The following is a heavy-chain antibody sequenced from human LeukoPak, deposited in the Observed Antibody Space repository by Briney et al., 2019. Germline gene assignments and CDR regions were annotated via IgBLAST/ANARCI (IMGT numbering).Heavy chain of an antibody. V-gene: IGHV3-23*01. J-gene: IGHJ6*02. CDR2: ISGSGGST. CDR3: AKDLSTGSWAYYYYYYGMDV. CDR1: GFTFSSDA. D-gene: IGHD6-13*01. Sequence: AGGSLRLSCAASGFTFSSDAMSWVRQAPGKGLEWVSAISGSGGSTYYADSVKGRFTISRDNSKNTLYLQMNSLRAEDTAVYYCAKDLSTGSWAYYYYYYGMDVWGQGTTVTVSS.